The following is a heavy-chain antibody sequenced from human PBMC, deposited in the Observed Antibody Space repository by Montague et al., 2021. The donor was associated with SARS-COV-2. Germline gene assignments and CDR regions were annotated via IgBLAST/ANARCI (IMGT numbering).Heavy chain of an antibody. CDR2: TSSSSSYI. J-gene: IGHJ4*02. CDR1: GFTFSSYS. D-gene: IGHD5-12*01. V-gene: IGHV3-21*01. CDR3: ARGYSGYDYDY. Sequence: SLRLSCAASGFTFSSYSMNWVRQAPGKGLEWVSSTSSSSSYIYYADSVKGRFTISRDNAKDSLYLQMNSLRAEDTAVYYCARGYSGYDYDYWGQGTLVTVSS.